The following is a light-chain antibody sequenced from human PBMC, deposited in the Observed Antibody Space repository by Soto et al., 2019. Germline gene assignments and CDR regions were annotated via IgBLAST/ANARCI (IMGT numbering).Light chain of an antibody. Sequence: QSALTQPASVSGSPGQSITISCTGTSSDVGGYNYVSWYQQHPGKAPKLMIYEVSNRPSGVSNRFSGSKSGNTASLTISGLQAEDEADYYCRSYTSSSKVVFGGGTKVTVL. V-gene: IGLV2-14*01. J-gene: IGLJ2*01. CDR3: RSYTSSSKVV. CDR1: SSDVGGYNY. CDR2: EVS.